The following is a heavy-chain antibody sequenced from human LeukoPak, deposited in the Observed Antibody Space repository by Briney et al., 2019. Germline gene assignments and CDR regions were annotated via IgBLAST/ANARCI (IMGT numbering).Heavy chain of an antibody. Sequence: ASVKVSCKASGYTFTGYYMHWVRQAPGQGLEWMGRINPNSGGTNYAQKFQGRVTMTRDTSISTAYMELSRLRSDDTAVYYCARGFPVTSYYFDYWGQGTLVTVSS. D-gene: IGHD4-17*01. J-gene: IGHJ4*02. CDR2: INPNSGGT. V-gene: IGHV1-2*06. CDR1: GYTFTGYY. CDR3: ARGFPVTSYYFDY.